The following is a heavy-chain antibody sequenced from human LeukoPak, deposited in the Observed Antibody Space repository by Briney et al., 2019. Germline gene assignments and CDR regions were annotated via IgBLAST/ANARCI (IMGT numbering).Heavy chain of an antibody. D-gene: IGHD4-17*01. J-gene: IGHJ4*02. CDR2: INPNSGGT. CDR1: GYTFTGYY. V-gene: IGHV1-2*02. Sequence: ASVKVSCKASGYTFTGYYMYWVRQAPGQGLEWMGWINPNSGGTNYAQKFQGRVTMTRDTSISTAYMELSRLRSDDTAVYYCARDRARTVTTCFDYWGQGTLVPVSS. CDR3: ARDRARTVTTCFDY.